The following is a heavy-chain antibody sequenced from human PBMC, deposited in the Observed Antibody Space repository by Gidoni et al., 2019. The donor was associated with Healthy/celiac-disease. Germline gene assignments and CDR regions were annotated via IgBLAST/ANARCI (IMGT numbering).Heavy chain of an antibody. CDR1: GYTFTSSD. Sequence: QVQLVQSGAEVKKPGASVKVSCKASGYTFTSSDINWVRQATGQGLEWMGWMNPNSGNTGYAQKFQGRVTMTRNTSISTAYMELSSLRSEDTAVYYCASLKTDYYDSSGTPWGFDPWGQGTLVTVSS. D-gene: IGHD3-22*01. CDR3: ASLKTDYYDSSGTPWGFDP. J-gene: IGHJ5*02. CDR2: MNPNSGNT. V-gene: IGHV1-8*01.